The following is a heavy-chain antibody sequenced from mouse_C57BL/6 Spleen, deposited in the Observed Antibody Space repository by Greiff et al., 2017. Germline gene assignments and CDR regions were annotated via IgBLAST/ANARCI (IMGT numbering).Heavy chain of an antibody. CDR3: ARSYSSWFAY. CDR2: IYPGDGDT. V-gene: IGHV1-82*01. CDR1: GYAFSSSW. J-gene: IGHJ3*01. Sequence: SGPELVKPGASVKISCKASGYAFSSSWMNWVKQRPGKGLEWIGRIYPGDGDTNYNGKFKGKATLTADKSSSTAYMQLSSLTSEDSAVYFCARSYSSWFAYWGQGTLVTVSA. D-gene: IGHD2-12*01.